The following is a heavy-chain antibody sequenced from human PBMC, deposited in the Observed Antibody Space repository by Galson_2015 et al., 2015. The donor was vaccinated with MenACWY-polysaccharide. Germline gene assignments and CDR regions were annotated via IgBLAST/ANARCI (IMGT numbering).Heavy chain of an antibody. Sequence: SLRLSCAASGLKFRGSGMHWVRQAPGKGLEWVAVIQYDGSQKQYIDSVKGRFTISRDNSKNTLFLEMNSLGAEDTAVYYCAREGSRIVFHAFDIWGQGTMVTVSS. V-gene: IGHV3-33*01. CDR1: GLKFRGSG. D-gene: IGHD2-15*01. CDR3: AREGSRIVFHAFDI. J-gene: IGHJ3*02. CDR2: IQYDGSQK.